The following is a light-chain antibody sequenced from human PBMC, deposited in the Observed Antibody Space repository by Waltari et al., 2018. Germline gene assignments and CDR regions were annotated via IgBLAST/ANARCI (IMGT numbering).Light chain of an antibody. Sequence: QSALTQPASVSGSPGQSITISCTGTSSGVGHNYFVSWYQHHPGKAPKLISYEGSKRPSGISNRFSGFRAGNMASLTISGLQAEDEADYYCCSYATYSPVLLGGGTKLTVL. CDR3: CSYATYSPVL. CDR1: SSGVGHNYF. CDR2: EGS. J-gene: IGLJ2*01. V-gene: IGLV2-23*01.